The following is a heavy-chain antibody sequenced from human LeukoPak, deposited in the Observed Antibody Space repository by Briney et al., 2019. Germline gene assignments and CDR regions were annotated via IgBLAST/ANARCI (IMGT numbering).Heavy chain of an antibody. CDR2: IYYSGGT. D-gene: IGHD5-18*01. J-gene: IGHJ6*03. CDR3: ARGEFGVYSYGIYYYYYYMDV. CDR1: GGSISSYY. Sequence: SETLSLTCTVSGGSISSYYWSWIRQPPGKGLEWIGYIYYSGGTNYNPSLKSRVTISVDTSKNQFSLKLSSVTAADTAVYYCARGEFGVYSYGIYYYYYYMDVWGKGTTVTVSS. V-gene: IGHV4-59*01.